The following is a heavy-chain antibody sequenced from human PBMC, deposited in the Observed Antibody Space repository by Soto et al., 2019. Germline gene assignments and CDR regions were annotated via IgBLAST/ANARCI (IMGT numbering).Heavy chain of an antibody. CDR2: IHHIGST. CDR3: VRGVLS. V-gene: IGHV4-31*03. Sequence: QVQLQESGPGLVKASQTLSLTCNVSGGSISSGGYYCTWIRQHPGKGLEWNGNIHHIGSTIYNPSLKSRVSISVDTSKNQFSLKLSSVTAADKAVYVCVRGVLSWGQGTLVTVSS. D-gene: IGHD3-10*01. CDR1: GGSISSGGYY. J-gene: IGHJ1*01.